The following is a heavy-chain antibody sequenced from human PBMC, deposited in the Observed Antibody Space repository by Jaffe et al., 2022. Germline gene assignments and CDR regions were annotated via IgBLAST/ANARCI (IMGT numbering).Heavy chain of an antibody. V-gene: IGHV7-4-1*02. CDR3: ARAGFVDTAMAGDYYYYYYMDV. CDR1: GYTFTSYA. D-gene: IGHD5-18*01. CDR2: INTNTGNP. Sequence: QVQLVQSGSELKKPGASVKVSCKASGYTFTSYAMNWVRQAPGQGLEWMGWINTNTGNPTYAQGFTGRFVFSLDTSVSTAYLQISSLKAEDTAVYYCARAGFVDTAMAGDYYYYYYMDVWGKGTTVTVSS. J-gene: IGHJ6*03.